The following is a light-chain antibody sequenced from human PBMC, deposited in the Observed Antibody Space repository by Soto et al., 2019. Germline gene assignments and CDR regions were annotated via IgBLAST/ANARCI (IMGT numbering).Light chain of an antibody. Sequence: EIVMTQSPATLSVSPGERATLSCRASQSVSSSYLAWYQQKPGQAPRLLFFGASNRATGIPDRFSGSGSGTDFTLTISRLEPEDFAIYYCQHYGSSPPWTFGQGTKVDIK. J-gene: IGKJ1*01. CDR2: GAS. V-gene: IGKV3-20*01. CDR3: QHYGSSPPWT. CDR1: QSVSSSY.